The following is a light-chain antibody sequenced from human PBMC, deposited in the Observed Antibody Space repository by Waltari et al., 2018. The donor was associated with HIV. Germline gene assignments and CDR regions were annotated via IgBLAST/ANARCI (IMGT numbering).Light chain of an antibody. CDR3: GTWDSSVGAGV. Sequence: QSVLTQPPSLSAAPGQKVTISCSGSTSNIGQNYVSWYQQVPETAPKFLIYDNNKRPSGIPDRFSGSKSGTSATLAITGLRTGDEADYDCGTWDSSVGAGVFGGGTKLTVL. CDR2: DNN. J-gene: IGLJ3*02. CDR1: TSNIGQNY. V-gene: IGLV1-51*01.